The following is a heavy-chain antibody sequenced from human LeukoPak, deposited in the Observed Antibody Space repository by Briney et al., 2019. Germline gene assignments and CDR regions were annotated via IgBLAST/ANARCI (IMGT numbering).Heavy chain of an antibody. Sequence: GGSLRLSCEASGFTFSAYAMTWVRQAPGKGLEWVSVIYSGGSTYYADSVKGRFTISRDNSKNTLYLQMNSLRAEDTAVYYCAREYGSGRFDYWGQGTLVTVSS. CDR1: GFTFSAYA. CDR3: AREYGSGRFDY. CDR2: IYSGGST. V-gene: IGHV3-66*01. D-gene: IGHD3-10*01. J-gene: IGHJ4*02.